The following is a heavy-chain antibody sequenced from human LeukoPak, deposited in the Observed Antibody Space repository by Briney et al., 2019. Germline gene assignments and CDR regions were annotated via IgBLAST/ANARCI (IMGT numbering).Heavy chain of an antibody. D-gene: IGHD5-18*01. CDR2: ISSIRTYI. V-gene: IGHV3-21*01. Sequence: GGSLRLSCAPTGITLSIYSMNGVRRTPGRGLEGVSSISSIRTYIYYADSVKGRFTISRDNAKNSLYLQMNSLRAEDTAVYYCARPLSPGEYSYGFDYWGQGSLVTVSS. CDR3: ARPLSPGEYSYGFDY. J-gene: IGHJ4*02. CDR1: GITLSIYS.